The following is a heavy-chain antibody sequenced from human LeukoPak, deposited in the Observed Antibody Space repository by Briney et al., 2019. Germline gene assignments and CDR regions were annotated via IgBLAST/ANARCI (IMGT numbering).Heavy chain of an antibody. J-gene: IGHJ4*02. CDR3: AREHSSSGGVDY. CDR2: IYTSGST. D-gene: IGHD6-6*01. Sequence: SETLSLTCAVYGESFSSYYWSWIRQPAGKGLEWIGRIYTSGSTNYNPSLKSRVTMSVDTSKNQFSLKLSSVTAAGTAVYYCAREHSSSGGVDYWGQGTLVTVSS. CDR1: GESFSSYY. V-gene: IGHV4-4*07.